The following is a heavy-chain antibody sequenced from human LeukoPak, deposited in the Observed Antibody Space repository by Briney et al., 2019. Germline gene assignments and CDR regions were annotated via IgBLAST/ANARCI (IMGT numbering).Heavy chain of an antibody. CDR3: ASHSSLGGPLAHFDS. D-gene: IGHD2-2*01. V-gene: IGHV4-59*08. CDR2: IYYSANA. CDR1: GGSITSYY. J-gene: IGHJ4*02. Sequence: PSETLSLTCSVSGGSITSYYWSWIRQPPGKGLEWIGFIYYSANANYNPSLKSRVTISVDTSKNHLSLKLNSVTAADTAAYYCASHSSLGGPLAHFDSWGQGRLVAVSS.